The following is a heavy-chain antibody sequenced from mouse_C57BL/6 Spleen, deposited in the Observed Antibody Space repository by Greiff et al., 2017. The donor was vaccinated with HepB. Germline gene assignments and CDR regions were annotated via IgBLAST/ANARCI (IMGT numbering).Heavy chain of an antibody. V-gene: IGHV1-53*01. J-gene: IGHJ2*01. CDR3: ARKGKLGRLYYFDY. CDR1: GYTFTSYW. CDR2: INPSNGGT. D-gene: IGHD4-1*01. Sequence: VQLQQPGTELVKPGASVKLSCKASGYTFTSYWMHWVKQRPGQGLEWIGNINPSNGGTNYNEKFKSKATLTVEKSSSTAYMQLSSLTSEDSAVYYCARKGKLGRLYYFDYWGQGTTLTVSS.